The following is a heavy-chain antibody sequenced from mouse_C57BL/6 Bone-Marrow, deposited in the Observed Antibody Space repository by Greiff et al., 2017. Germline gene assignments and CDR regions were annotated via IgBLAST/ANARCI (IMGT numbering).Heavy chain of an antibody. CDR2: INPGSGGT. CDR3: ARRFGTTVVDYAMDY. J-gene: IGHJ4*01. Sequence: QVQLKESGAELVRPGTSVKVSCKASGYAFTNYLIEWVKQRPGQGLEWIGVINPGSGGTNYNEKFKGKATLTADKSSSTAYMQLSSLTSEDSAVYVCARRFGTTVVDYAMDYWGQGTSVTVSS. CDR1: GYAFTNYL. V-gene: IGHV1-54*01. D-gene: IGHD1-1*01.